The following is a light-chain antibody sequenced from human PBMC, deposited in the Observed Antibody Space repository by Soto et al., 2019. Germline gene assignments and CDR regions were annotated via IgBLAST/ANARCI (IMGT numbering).Light chain of an antibody. CDR1: QSISKD. V-gene: IGKV1-39*01. J-gene: IGKJ3*01. CDR2: AAT. CDR3: QQSYSTPFN. Sequence: DIQMTQSPSSLSASVGDRVTITCRASQSISKDLNWYQQKPGKAPKSLIYAATSLQSGVQSRFSGSGSVTDFSLTISSLQHEDFANYYCQQSYSTPFNFGPGNTVDIK.